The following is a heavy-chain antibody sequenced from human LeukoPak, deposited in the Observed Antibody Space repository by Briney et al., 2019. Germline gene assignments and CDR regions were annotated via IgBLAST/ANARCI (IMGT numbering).Heavy chain of an antibody. CDR2: IYYSGST. V-gene: IGHV4-61*08. Sequence: SETLSLTCTVSGGSISSGDYYWSWIRQPPGKGLEWIGYIYYSGSTNYNPSLKSRVTISVDTSKNQFSLKLNSVTAADTAMYYCAGYSYGYYNWFDPWGQGTLVTVSS. D-gene: IGHD5-18*01. CDR1: GGSISSGDYY. J-gene: IGHJ5*02. CDR3: AGYSYGYYNWFDP.